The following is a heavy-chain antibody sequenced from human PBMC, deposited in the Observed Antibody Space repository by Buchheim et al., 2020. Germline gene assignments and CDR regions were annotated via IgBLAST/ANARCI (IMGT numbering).Heavy chain of an antibody. D-gene: IGHD3-3*01. CDR2: IRQDGSER. Sequence: EVQLVETGGGLVQPGGSLRLSCAGSGFTFSDYWMTWVRQAPGKGLEWVANIRQDGSERYYVDSVKGRFTISRDKAKNSMFLQMNSLRAEDTAVYYCARVLTEWLLGNWGQGTL. CDR3: ARVLTEWLLGN. CDR1: GFTFSDYW. V-gene: IGHV3-7*01. J-gene: IGHJ4*02.